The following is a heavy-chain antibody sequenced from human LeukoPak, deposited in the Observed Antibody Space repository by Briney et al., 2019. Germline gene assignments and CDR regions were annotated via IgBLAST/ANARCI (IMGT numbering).Heavy chain of an antibody. J-gene: IGHJ3*02. CDR3: AREIRYFDWLFQRHDAFDI. V-gene: IGHV4-34*01. CDR1: GGSFSGYY. CDR2: TNHSGST. D-gene: IGHD3-9*01. Sequence: TSETLSLTCAVYGGSFSGYYWSWNRQPPGKGLEWIGETNHSGSTNYNPSLKSRVTISVDTSKNQFSLKLSSVTAADTAVYYCAREIRYFDWLFQRHDAFDIWGQGTMVTVSS.